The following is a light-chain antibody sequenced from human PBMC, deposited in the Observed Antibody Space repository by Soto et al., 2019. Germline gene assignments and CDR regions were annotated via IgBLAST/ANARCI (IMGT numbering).Light chain of an antibody. Sequence: EIVMTQSPATLSVSPGERATLSCRASQSVSSNLAWYQQKPGQAPRLLIYGASTRATGIPARFSGSGSGTEFTLTISSLQSEDLAVYYCQQYNNGRTFGQGTKVEIK. J-gene: IGKJ1*01. V-gene: IGKV3-15*01. CDR3: QQYNNGRT. CDR1: QSVSSN. CDR2: GAS.